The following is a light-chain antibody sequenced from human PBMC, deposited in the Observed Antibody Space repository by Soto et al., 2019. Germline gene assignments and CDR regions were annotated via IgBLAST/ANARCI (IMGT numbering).Light chain of an antibody. Sequence: QAVVTQPASVSGSPGQSITISCTGTSSDVGSYNLVSWYQQHPGKAPKLMIYEVSKRPSGVSNRFSGSKSGNTASLTISGLQAEDEADYYCCSYAGSSTPVVFGGGTKVTVL. V-gene: IGLV2-23*02. CDR3: CSYAGSSTPVV. CDR1: SSDVGSYNL. J-gene: IGLJ2*01. CDR2: EVS.